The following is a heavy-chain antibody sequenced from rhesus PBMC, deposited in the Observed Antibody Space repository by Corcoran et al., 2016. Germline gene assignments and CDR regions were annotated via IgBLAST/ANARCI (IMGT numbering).Heavy chain of an antibody. CDR1: GFTFSDYS. CDR2: IRNKANGGTE. J-gene: IGHJ6*01. Sequence: EVRLVESGGGLVQPGGSLRLSCAASGFTFSDYSMSWVRQGPGKGPEGVGFIRNKANGGTEEYSASVKGRFTISRDDSKSSASLQMNSLKTEDTAVYYCAREGDTATVLESWGQGVVVTVSS. CDR3: AREGDTATVLES. V-gene: IGHV3-116*02. D-gene: IGHD5-12*01.